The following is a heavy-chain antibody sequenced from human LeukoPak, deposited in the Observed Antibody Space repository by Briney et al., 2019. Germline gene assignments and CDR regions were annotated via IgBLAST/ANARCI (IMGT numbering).Heavy chain of an antibody. CDR2: INPNSGGT. Sequence: GASVTVSCKASGYTFTGYYMHWVRQAPGQGLEWMGWINPNSGGTNYAQKFQGRGTMTRDTSISTAYMELSRLRSDDTAMYYCARVRRESGSYMRRGNWFDPWGQGTLVTVSS. CDR3: ARVRRESGSYMRRGNWFDP. V-gene: IGHV1-2*02. J-gene: IGHJ5*02. CDR1: GYTFTGYY. D-gene: IGHD1-26*01.